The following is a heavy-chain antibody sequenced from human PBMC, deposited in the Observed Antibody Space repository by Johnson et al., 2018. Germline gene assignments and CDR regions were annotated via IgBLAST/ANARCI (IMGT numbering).Heavy chain of an antibody. D-gene: IGHD6-19*01. CDR3: ARLRTIAVAGTYYYYGMDV. V-gene: IGHV5-51*03. CDR1: GYSFTSYW. CDR2: IYPGDSDT. J-gene: IGHJ6*02. Sequence: VQLVQSGAEVKKPGESLKISCKGSGYSFTSYWIGWVRQMPGKGLEWMGIIYPGDSDTRYSPSFQGQVTISADKSISTAYLQWSSLKASDTAMYYCARLRTIAVAGTYYYYGMDVWGQGTTVTVSS.